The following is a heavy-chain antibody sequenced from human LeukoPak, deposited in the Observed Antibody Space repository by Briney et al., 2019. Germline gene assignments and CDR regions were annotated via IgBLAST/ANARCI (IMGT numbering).Heavy chain of an antibody. V-gene: IGHV3-23*01. J-gene: IGHJ4*02. D-gene: IGHD4-23*01. CDR1: GFTFSTYA. CDR2: ISGSGANT. Sequence: GGSLRLSCAASGFTFSTYAMSWVRQAPGKGLEWVSTISGSGANTYYADSVRGRFTISRDNSKNTLYLHMNSLRAEDTAVYYCARDRDYGGNSALDYWGQGTLVTVSS. CDR3: ARDRDYGGNSALDY.